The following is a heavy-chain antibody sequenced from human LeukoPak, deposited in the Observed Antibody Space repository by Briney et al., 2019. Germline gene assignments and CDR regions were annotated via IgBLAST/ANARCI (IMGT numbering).Heavy chain of an antibody. CDR3: AKAYSYGYDY. J-gene: IGHJ4*02. V-gene: IGHV3-30*02. CDR1: GFTFSSYG. D-gene: IGHD5-18*01. CDR2: IWYDGSNK. Sequence: GGSLRLSCVASGFTFSSYGMHWVRQAPGKGLEWVTFIWYDGSNKYYADSVKGRFTISRDNSKNTLALQMSSLRPDDTAVYYCAKAYSYGYDYWGQGTLVTVSS.